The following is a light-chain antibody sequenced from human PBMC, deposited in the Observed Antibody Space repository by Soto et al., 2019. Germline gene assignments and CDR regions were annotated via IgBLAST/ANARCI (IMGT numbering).Light chain of an antibody. V-gene: IGKV1-27*01. CDR3: QKYNSAPRT. CDR2: AAS. J-gene: IGKJ1*01. CDR1: QDISNS. Sequence: DTQMTQSPSFLPASVGDRVTITCRATQDISNSLAWYQQKPGKVPELLIYAASTLQSGVSSRFSGSGSGTYFTLTISSLQLEDVATYYCQKYNSAPRTFGQGTKVEIK.